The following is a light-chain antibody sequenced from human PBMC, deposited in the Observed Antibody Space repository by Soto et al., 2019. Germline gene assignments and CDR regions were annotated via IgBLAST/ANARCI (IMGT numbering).Light chain of an antibody. J-gene: IGKJ3*01. CDR2: AAS. V-gene: IGKV3-15*01. Sequence: EIVMTQSPVTLSVSPGERATLSCRASQSDSSNLAWYQQKPGQAPRLLIYAASTRATGIPARFSGSGSGTEFNLTISSLQSEDFAVYYCQQYNKWPLFTFGPGTKVDIK. CDR3: QQYNKWPLFT. CDR1: QSDSSN.